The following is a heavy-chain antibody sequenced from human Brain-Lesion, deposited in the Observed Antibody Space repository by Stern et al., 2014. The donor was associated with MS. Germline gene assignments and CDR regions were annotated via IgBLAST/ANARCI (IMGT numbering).Heavy chain of an antibody. V-gene: IGHV3-74*02. Sequence: ELQLVESGGGLVQPGGSLRLSCAASGFTFSNYWMHWVRQAPGKGLVSVSRVNNDGRRTSYADSVKGRFTMSRDNAKNTLYLQMNSLRVEDTAIYYCARGERWFDSWGQGTLVTVSS. CDR1: GFTFSNYW. CDR3: ARGERWFDS. CDR2: VNNDGRRT. J-gene: IGHJ5*01. D-gene: IGHD3-10*01.